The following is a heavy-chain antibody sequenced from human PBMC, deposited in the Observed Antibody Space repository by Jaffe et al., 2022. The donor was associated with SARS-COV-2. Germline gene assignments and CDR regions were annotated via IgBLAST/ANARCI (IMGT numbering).Heavy chain of an antibody. CDR2: IYHSGNT. J-gene: IGHJ4*02. CDR1: GYSISSGYY. V-gene: IGHV4-38-2*02. D-gene: IGHD2-15*01. Sequence: QVQLQESGPGLVKPSETLSLTCTVSGYSISSGYYWGYIRQPPGKGLEWIASIYHSGNTYYNSSLKSRVTISIDTSNNQFSLKLSSVTAADTAVYYCARVATLIWESRRYLDYFDYWGQGTLVTVSS. CDR3: ARVATLIWESRRYLDYFDY.